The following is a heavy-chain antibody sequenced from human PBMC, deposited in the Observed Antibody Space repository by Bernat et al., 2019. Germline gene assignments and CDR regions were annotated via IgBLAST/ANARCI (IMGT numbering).Heavy chain of an antibody. V-gene: IGHV4-34*01. CDR2: INHSGST. Sequence: QVQLQQWGAGLLKPSETLSLTCAVYGGSFSGYYWSWIRQPPGKGLEWIGEINHSGSTNYNPSLKSRVTISVDTSKNQFSLKLSSVTAADTAVYYCARGVVGARAFDIWGQGTMVTVSS. CDR3: ARGVVGARAFDI. D-gene: IGHD2-15*01. CDR1: GGSFSGYY. J-gene: IGHJ3*02.